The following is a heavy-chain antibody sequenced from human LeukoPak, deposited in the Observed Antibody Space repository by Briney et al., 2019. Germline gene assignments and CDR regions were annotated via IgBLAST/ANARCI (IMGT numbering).Heavy chain of an antibody. CDR1: GGSISSYY. V-gene: IGHV4-59*01. CDR3: ARGRYNYALEDYFDY. D-gene: IGHD5-18*01. CDR2: IYYSGST. J-gene: IGHJ4*02. Sequence: SETLSLTCTVSGGSISSYYWSWIRQPPGKGLEWIGYIYYSGSTNYNPSLKGRVTISEDTSKNQFSLKLSSVTAADTAVYYCARGRYNYALEDYFDYWGQGTLVTVSS.